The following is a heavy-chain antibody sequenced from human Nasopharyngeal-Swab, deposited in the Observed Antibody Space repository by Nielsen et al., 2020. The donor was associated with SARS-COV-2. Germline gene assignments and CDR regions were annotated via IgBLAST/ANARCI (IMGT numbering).Heavy chain of an antibody. D-gene: IGHD2-21*02. CDR3: AHRPGGVGDSYFDY. V-gene: IGHV2-5*02. CDR2: IYWDDDK. CDR1: GFLLSTSGVG. J-gene: IGHJ4*02. Sequence: SGPTLVKPTQTLTLTCTFSGFLLSTSGVGVGWIRQPPGKALEWLALIYWDDDKRYSPSLKSRLTITKDTSKNQVALTMTNMDPVDTATYYCAHRPGGVGDSYFDYWGQGTLVTVSS.